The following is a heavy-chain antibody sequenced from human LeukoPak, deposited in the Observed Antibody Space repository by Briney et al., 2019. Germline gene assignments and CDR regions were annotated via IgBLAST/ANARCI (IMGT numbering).Heavy chain of an antibody. J-gene: IGHJ5*02. CDR3: ARDICGSGNYYTDCFDP. D-gene: IGHD3-10*01. Sequence: ASVKVSCKASGYTFTSCGFSWVRQAPGQGLEWMGYVSTHKAEIHYAQKFQGRVTMTTDTSTTTAYMELTSLKPDDTAVYYCARDICGSGNYYTDCFDPWGQGTLVAVSS. V-gene: IGHV1-18*01. CDR1: GYTFTSCG. CDR2: VSTHKAEI.